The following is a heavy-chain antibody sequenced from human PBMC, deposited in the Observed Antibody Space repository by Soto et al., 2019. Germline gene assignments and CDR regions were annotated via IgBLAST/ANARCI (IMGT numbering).Heavy chain of an antibody. CDR3: PARHNCSSTSCYIFDY. Sequence: PSETLSLTCAVYGGSFSGYYWSWIRQPPGKGLEWIGEINHSGSTNYNPSLKSRVTISVDTSKNQFSLKLSSVTAADTAVYYCPARHNCSSTSCYIFDYWGPGTLVTVSS. CDR1: GGSFSGYY. CDR2: INHSGST. D-gene: IGHD2-2*01. V-gene: IGHV4-34*01. J-gene: IGHJ4*02.